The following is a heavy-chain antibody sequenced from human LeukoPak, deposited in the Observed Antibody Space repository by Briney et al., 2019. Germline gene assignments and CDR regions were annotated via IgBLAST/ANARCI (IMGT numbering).Heavy chain of an antibody. J-gene: IGHJ5*02. CDR3: SGLAIYDILT. CDR2: KSYDGSNK. Sequence: GGSLRLSRAASGFTLSSYGLHWVRQAPGKGLGWVAVKSYDGSNKYYADSLKGRFTISRDNSKNTLYLQMNSLKAEDTAVYYCSGLAIYDILTWGQGTLVTVSS. D-gene: IGHD3-9*01. V-gene: IGHV3-30*03. CDR1: GFTLSSYG.